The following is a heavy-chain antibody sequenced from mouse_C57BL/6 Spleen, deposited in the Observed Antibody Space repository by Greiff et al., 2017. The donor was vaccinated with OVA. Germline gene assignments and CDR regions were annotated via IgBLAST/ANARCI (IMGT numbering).Heavy chain of an antibody. Sequence: EVQLQESGGDLVKPGGSLKLSCAASGFTFSSYGMSWVRQTPDKRLEWVATISSGGSYTYYPDSVKGRFTISRDNAKNTLYLQMSSLKSEDTAMYYCARQITTVVDWYFDVWGTGTTVTVSS. J-gene: IGHJ1*03. D-gene: IGHD1-1*01. CDR1: GFTFSSYG. CDR3: ARQITTVVDWYFDV. CDR2: ISSGGSYT. V-gene: IGHV5-6*01.